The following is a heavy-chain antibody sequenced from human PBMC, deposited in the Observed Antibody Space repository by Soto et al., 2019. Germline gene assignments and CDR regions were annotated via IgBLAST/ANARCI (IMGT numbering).Heavy chain of an antibody. CDR1: GFTFINYA. D-gene: IGHD1-1*01. J-gene: IGHJ4*02. Sequence: GSLRLSCEASGFTFINYAMSWVRQAPGKGLEWVASISDTGGDSYYADSMDGRFTISRDNSKNTLYLQINSLRAEDTAVYYCVRDLYRSATMPCLDHWGQGTLVTVSS. CDR3: VRDLYRSATMPCLDH. V-gene: IGHV3-23*01. CDR2: ISDTGGDS.